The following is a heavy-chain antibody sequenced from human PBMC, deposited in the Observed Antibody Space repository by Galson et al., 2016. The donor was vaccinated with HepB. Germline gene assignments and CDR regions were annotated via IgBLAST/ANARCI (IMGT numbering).Heavy chain of an antibody. V-gene: IGHV3-74*01. CDR3: ARDLSGPDY. CDR1: GFTFRNHQ. J-gene: IGHJ4*02. CDR2: IEPDGNSP. Sequence: SLRLSCAVSGFTFRNHQMHWLRQVPGKGLVWVSRIEPDGNSPIYADSVKGRFTISRDNAENMLYLQMNSLRVEDTAIYYCARDLSGPDYWGQGTLVTVSP.